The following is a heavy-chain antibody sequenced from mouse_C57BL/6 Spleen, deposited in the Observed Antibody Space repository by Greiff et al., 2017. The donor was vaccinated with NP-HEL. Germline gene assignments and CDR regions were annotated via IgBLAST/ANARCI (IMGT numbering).Heavy chain of an antibody. J-gene: IGHJ1*03. CDR1: GFTFSDYY. CDR2: ISNGGGST. Sequence: EVQGVESGGGLVQPGGSLKLSCAASGFTFSDYYMYWVRQTPEKRLEWVAYISNGGGSTYYPDTVKGRFTISRDNAKNTLYLQMSRLKSEDTAMYYCARQLDWYFDVWGTGTTVTVSS. V-gene: IGHV5-12*01. CDR3: ARQLDWYFDV. D-gene: IGHD4-1*01.